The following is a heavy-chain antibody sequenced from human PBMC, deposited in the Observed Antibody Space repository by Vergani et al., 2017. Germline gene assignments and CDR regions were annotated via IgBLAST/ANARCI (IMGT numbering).Heavy chain of an antibody. CDR3: ASPAYSSGWYYFDY. CDR2: ISSSSSYI. V-gene: IGHV3-21*01. D-gene: IGHD6-19*01. CDR1: GFTFSSYS. J-gene: IGHJ4*02. Sequence: EVQLVESGGGLVKPGGSLRLSCAASGFTFSSYSMNWVRRAPGKGLEWVSSISSSSSYIYYADSVKGRFTISRDNAKNSLYLQMNSLRAEDTAVYYCASPAYSSGWYYFDYWGQGTLVTVSS.